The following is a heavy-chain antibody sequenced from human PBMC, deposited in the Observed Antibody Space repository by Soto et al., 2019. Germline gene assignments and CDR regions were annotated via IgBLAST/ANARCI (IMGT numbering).Heavy chain of an antibody. J-gene: IGHJ5*02. V-gene: IGHV2-5*01. CDR2: IYWNDDK. Sequence: SGPTLVNPTQTLTLTCTFSGFSLSTSGVGVGWIRQPPGKALEWLALIYWNDDKRYSPSLKSRLTITKDTSKNQVVLTMTNMDPVDTATYYCAHRPTYSTHMVVVPAAIPNWFDPWGQGTLVTVSS. D-gene: IGHD2-2*01. CDR3: AHRPTYSTHMVVVPAAIPNWFDP. CDR1: GFSLSTSGVG.